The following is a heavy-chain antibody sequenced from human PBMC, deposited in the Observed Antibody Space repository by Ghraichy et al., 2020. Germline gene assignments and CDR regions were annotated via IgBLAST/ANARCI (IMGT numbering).Heavy chain of an antibody. J-gene: IGHJ4*02. Sequence: GGSLRLSCAASGFTFSIYAMSWVRQAPGKGLEWVSAISGSGGSTYYADSVKGRFTISRDNSKNTLYLQMNSLRAEDTAVYYCAKDRATVKSGYYFDYWGQGTLVTVSS. CDR3: AKDRATVKSGYYFDY. CDR1: GFTFSIYA. D-gene: IGHD4-17*01. CDR2: ISGSGGST. V-gene: IGHV3-23*01.